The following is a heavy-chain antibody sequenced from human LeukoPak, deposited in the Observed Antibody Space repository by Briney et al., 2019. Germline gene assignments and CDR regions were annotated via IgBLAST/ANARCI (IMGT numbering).Heavy chain of an antibody. V-gene: IGHV3-7*01. J-gene: IGHJ4*02. CDR2: VRQDGGEN. Sequence: GGSLRLSCVVSGLTFSDFWMSWVRQAPGKGLEWVGNVRQDGGENYYVDSVKGRFTISRDNDKKSLYLQMNSLRVEDTAVYYCASFPYYGSGSYTPSSHYWGQGTLVTVSS. CDR3: ASFPYYGSGSYTPSSHY. D-gene: IGHD3-10*01. CDR1: GLTFSDFW.